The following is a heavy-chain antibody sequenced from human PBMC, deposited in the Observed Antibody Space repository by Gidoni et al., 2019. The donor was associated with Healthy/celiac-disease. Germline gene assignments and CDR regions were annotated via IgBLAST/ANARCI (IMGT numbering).Heavy chain of an antibody. D-gene: IGHD5-18*01. CDR1: GGSFSGYY. V-gene: IGHV4-34*01. Sequence: QVQLQQWGAGLLQPSETLSLTCAVYGGSFSGYYWSWIRQPPGKGLEWIGEINHSGSTNYNPSLKSRVTISVDTSKNQFSLKLSSVTAADTAVYYCARSAGYSYGRGPDYWGQGTLVTVSS. CDR3: ARSAGYSYGRGPDY. CDR2: INHSGST. J-gene: IGHJ4*02.